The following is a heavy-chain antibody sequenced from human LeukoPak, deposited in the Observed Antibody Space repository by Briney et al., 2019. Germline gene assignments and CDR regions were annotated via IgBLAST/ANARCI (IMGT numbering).Heavy chain of an antibody. V-gene: IGHV3-23*01. CDR3: AKDRRIGGSHDAFDI. CDR2: ISGSGGST. Sequence: SGGSLRLSCAASGFTFSSYAMSWVRQAPGKGLEWVSAISGSGGSTYYADSVKGRFTISRDNSKNTLYLQMNSLRAEDTAVYYCAKDRRIGGSHDAFDIWGQGTMVTVSS. CDR1: GFTFSSYA. J-gene: IGHJ3*02. D-gene: IGHD3-16*01.